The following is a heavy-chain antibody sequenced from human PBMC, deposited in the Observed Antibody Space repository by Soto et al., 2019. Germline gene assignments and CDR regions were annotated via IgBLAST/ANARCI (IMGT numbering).Heavy chain of an antibody. CDR2: ITWNSGSL. CDR1: GFTFDDYT. CDR3: SKSRGIAGRPLDY. Sequence: EVQLVESGGGLVQPGRSLRLSCAASGFTFDDYTMHWVRQAPGKGLEWVSGITWNSGSLVYSGSVKGRFTISRDNTKNSLYLQMNSLRAEDTALYYCSKSRGIAGRPLDYWGQGTLVTVSS. J-gene: IGHJ4*02. V-gene: IGHV3-9*01. D-gene: IGHD6-6*01.